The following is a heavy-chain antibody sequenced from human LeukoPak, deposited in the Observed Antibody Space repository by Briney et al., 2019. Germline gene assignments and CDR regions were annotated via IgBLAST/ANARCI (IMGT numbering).Heavy chain of an antibody. CDR3: ARVDEYYHGSGSAFDY. V-gene: IGHV1-18*01. J-gene: IGHJ4*02. CDR1: GYTFTSYG. D-gene: IGHD3-10*01. Sequence: ASVKVSCKASGYTFTSYGISWVRQAPGQGLEWMGWISAYNGNTNYAQMLQGRVTMTTDTSTSTAYMELRSLRSDDTAVYYCARVDEYYHGSGSAFDYWGQGTLVTVSS. CDR2: ISAYNGNT.